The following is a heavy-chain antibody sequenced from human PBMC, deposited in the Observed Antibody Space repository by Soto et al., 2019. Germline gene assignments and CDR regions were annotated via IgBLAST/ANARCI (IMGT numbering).Heavy chain of an antibody. D-gene: IGHD3-10*01. CDR1: GFTFSTYS. CDR2: ISSSSSTI. CDR3: GSTIYNPSLKIRVTISVDTSKNQFSLKLSSVTAADTAAYYCARDLLYSSGWYKGSVEYYYYGMDV. J-gene: IGHJ6*02. V-gene: IGHV3-48*01. Sequence: GGSLRLSCAASGFTFSTYSMNWVRQAPGKGLEWVSYISSSSSTIFYTDSVKGRFTVSRDNAKNSLYLQMNSLRAEDTTVYYCGSTIYNPSLKIRVTISVDTSKNQFSLKLSSVTAADTAAYYCARDLLYSSGWYKGSVEYYYYGMDVWGQGTTVTVSS.